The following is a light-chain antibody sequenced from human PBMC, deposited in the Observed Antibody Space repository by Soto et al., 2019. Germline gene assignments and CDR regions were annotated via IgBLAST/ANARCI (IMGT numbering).Light chain of an antibody. CDR2: EVS. J-gene: IGLJ2*01. V-gene: IGLV2-8*01. Sequence: QSALTQPPSASGSPGQSVTISCTGTSSDVGGYNYVSWYQQHPGKAPKLMIYEVSKRPSGVPDRFSGYKSGNTASLTVSGLQAEDEADYYCSSYGGSNNLVFGGGTKHTVL. CDR1: SSDVGGYNY. CDR3: SSYGGSNNLV.